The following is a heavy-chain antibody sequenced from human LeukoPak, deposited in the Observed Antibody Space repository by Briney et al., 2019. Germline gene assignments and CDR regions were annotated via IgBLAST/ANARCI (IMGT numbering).Heavy chain of an antibody. CDR1: GYTFTGYY. CDR2: INPNSGGT. Sequence: ASGKVSCKASGYTFTGYYMHWVRQAPGQGLEWMGWINPNSGGTNYAQKFQGRVTMTRDTSISTAYMELSRLRSDDTAVYYCASLDRGRGYSYAHDAFDIWGQGTMVTVSS. D-gene: IGHD5-18*01. J-gene: IGHJ3*02. CDR3: ASLDRGRGYSYAHDAFDI. V-gene: IGHV1-2*02.